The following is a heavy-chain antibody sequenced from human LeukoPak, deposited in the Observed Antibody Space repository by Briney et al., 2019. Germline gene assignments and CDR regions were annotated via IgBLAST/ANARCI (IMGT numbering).Heavy chain of an antibody. V-gene: IGHV4-30-2*01. CDR3: ARGPAPHYYFDY. CDR1: GGSISSGGYP. CDR2: IYHSGST. Sequence: SETLSLTCAVSGGSISSGGYPWSWIRQPPGKGLEWIGYIYHSGSTYYNPSLKSRVTISVDRSKNQFSLKLSSVTAADTAVYYCARGPAPHYYFDYWGQGTLVTVSS. J-gene: IGHJ4*02.